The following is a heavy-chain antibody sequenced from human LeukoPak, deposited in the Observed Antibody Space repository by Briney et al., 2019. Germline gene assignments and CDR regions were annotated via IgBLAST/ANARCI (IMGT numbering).Heavy chain of an antibody. CDR1: GGPFSSYA. J-gene: IGHJ5*02. CDR2: IIPIFGTA. V-gene: IGHV1-69*05. D-gene: IGHD2-2*01. CDR3: ARDHCSSTSCYLWWFDP. Sequence: GSSVKVSFKASGGPFSSYAISWVRQAPGQGLEWMGGIIPIFGTANYAQKFQGRVTVTTDESTSTAYMELSSLRSEDTAVYYCARDHCSSTSCYLWWFDPWGQGTLVTVSS.